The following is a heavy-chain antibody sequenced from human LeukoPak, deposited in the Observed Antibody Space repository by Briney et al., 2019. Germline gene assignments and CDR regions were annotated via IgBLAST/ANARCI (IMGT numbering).Heavy chain of an antibody. CDR1: GYTFTSYD. D-gene: IGHD3-3*01. Sequence: GASVKVSCKASGYTFTSYDINWVRQATGQGLEWMGWMNPNGGNTGYAQKFQGRVTMTRDTSISTAYMELSSLRSEDTAVYYCARGNDFWSGYPTYWFDPWGQGTLVTVSS. CDR2: MNPNGGNT. J-gene: IGHJ5*02. V-gene: IGHV1-8*01. CDR3: ARGNDFWSGYPTYWFDP.